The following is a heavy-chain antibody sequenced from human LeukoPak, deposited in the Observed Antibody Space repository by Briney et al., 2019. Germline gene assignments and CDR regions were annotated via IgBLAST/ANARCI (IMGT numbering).Heavy chain of an antibody. CDR3: ARAGRADGDYHYFDY. V-gene: IGHV3-30-3*01. J-gene: IGHJ4*02. Sequence: GGSLRLSCAPSGVIFNNFAFHWVRQAPGKGLEWVAAVSYDGSNQYYADSVRGRLTISRDNSKNTLYLQVNSLRAEDTAVYYCARAGRADGDYHYFDYWGQGTLVTVSS. D-gene: IGHD4-17*01. CDR1: GVIFNNFA. CDR2: VSYDGSNQ.